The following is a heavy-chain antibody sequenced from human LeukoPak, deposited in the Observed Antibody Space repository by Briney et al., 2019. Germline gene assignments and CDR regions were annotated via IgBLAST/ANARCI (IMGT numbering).Heavy chain of an antibody. J-gene: IGHJ4*02. CDR3: ANFVTNYVSSGYTWYIDY. D-gene: IGHD3-22*01. V-gene: IGHV4-59*01. Sequence: PSETLSLTCTVSGGSISSYYWSWIRQPPGKGLEWIGDINYSGSTNYNPSLKNRVTISVDTSKNHFSLKLSSVTAADTAVYSGANFVTNYVSSGYTWYIDYWGQGTLVTVSS. CDR1: GGSISSYY. CDR2: INYSGST.